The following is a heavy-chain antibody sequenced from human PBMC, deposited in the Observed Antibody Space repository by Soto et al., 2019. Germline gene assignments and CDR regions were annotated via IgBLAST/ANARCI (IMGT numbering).Heavy chain of an antibody. Sequence: RXGALRLSCAAAEFPFRSYAMSWVRHSPGKGLDWVSAISGSGGSTYYADSVKGRFTISRDNSKTTLYLQMNSLRAEDTAVYYCAKDLDSIVPTFNYWGQGTLVTVSS. CDR3: AKDLDSIVPTFNY. CDR1: EFPFRSYA. V-gene: IGHV3-23*01. J-gene: IGHJ4*02. CDR2: ISGSGGST. D-gene: IGHD5-12*01.